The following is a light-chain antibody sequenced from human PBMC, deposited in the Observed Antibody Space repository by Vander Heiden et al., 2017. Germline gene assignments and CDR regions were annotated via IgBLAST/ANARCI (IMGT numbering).Light chain of an antibody. CDR1: QSISSW. V-gene: IGKV1-5*03. J-gene: IGKJ1*01. CDR3: QQYYSSSRT. CDR2: KAS. Sequence: DIKMTSSPSTPSASLGDRVTITCRASQSISSWLAWYQQKPGKAPKLLIYKASSLESGVPSRFSGSGSGTEFTLTISSLQPDDFATYYCQQYYSSSRTFGQGTKVEIK.